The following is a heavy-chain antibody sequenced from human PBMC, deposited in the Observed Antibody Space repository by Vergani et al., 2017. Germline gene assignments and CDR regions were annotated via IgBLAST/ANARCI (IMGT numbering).Heavy chain of an antibody. Sequence: QLQLQESGPGLVKPSETLSLTCTVSGGSISSSSYYWGWIRQPPGKGLEWIGSIYPGDSDTRYSPSFQGQVTISAGTSISTAYLQWSSLKASDTAMYYCARGGTVVVATIRDYYYGMDVWGQGTTVTVSS. CDR1: GGSISSSSYY. V-gene: IGHV4-39*07. CDR2: IYPGDSDT. D-gene: IGHD5-12*01. J-gene: IGHJ6*02. CDR3: ARGGTVVVATIRDYYYGMDV.